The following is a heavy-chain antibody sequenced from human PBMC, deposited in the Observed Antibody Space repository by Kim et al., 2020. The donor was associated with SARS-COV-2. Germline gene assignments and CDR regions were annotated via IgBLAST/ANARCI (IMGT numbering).Heavy chain of an antibody. Sequence: RSRITISVDTSKNQFSLKLSAVTAADPAVYYCARDRGFGDIFDYYYGMDVWGQGTTVTVSS. CDR3: ARDRGFGDIFDYYYGMDV. J-gene: IGHJ6*02. D-gene: IGHD3-10*01. V-gene: IGHV4-31*02.